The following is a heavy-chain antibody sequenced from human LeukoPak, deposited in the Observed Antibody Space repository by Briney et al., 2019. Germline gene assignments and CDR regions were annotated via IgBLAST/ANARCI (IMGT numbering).Heavy chain of an antibody. CDR1: GFTFSSYA. D-gene: IGHD6-13*01. V-gene: IGHV3-30*04. CDR3: ARDHSSSWYSWFDP. J-gene: IGHJ5*02. Sequence: GRSLSLSCAASGFTFSSYAMHWVRQAPGKGLDWVSVISYDGSKTYYADSVKGRFTISRDNSKSTLFLQMNSLRAEDTAVYYCARDHSSSWYSWFDPWGQGALVTLSS. CDR2: ISYDGSKT.